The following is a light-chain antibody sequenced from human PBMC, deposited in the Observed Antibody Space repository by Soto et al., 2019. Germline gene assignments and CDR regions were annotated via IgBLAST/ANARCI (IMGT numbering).Light chain of an antibody. CDR2: AVT. V-gene: IGLV2-14*01. Sequence: QSALTQPASVSGSPGQSITISCTGTSSDVGGYNYVSWYQQHPGKAPKLMIYAVTDRPSGVSSRFSGSKSGNTASLTISGLQAEDEADYYCKARTTRNTLVFGGGTKLTVL. CDR1: SSDVGGYNY. CDR3: KARTTRNTLV. J-gene: IGLJ3*02.